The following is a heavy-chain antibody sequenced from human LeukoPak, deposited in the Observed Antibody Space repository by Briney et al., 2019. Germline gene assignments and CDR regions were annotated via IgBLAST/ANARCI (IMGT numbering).Heavy chain of an antibody. V-gene: IGHV3-9*01. CDR1: GFKFDDYA. D-gene: IGHD3-22*01. Sequence: GGSLRLSCAASGFKFDDYAMHWVRQVPGKGLEWVSGISWNNCCIDYAESVKGRFTISRDNAKNSLYLQMNSLTTGDTALYYCAKDIHYDSNAYFWEGIDHWGQGTLVTVSS. CDR2: ISWNNCCI. J-gene: IGHJ4*02. CDR3: AKDIHYDSNAYFWEGIDH.